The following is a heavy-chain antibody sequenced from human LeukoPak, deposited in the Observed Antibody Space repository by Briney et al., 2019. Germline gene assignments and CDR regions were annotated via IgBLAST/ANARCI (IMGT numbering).Heavy chain of an antibody. J-gene: IGHJ4*02. CDR3: ARVTGYVIEDYFDY. D-gene: IGHD3-22*01. V-gene: IGHV4-4*07. Sequence: SETLSLSCNVSGDSITSFYWSWVRKPAGKGLEWIGRIGRVYMSETINYNPSLKSRVTISVDTSKNQFSLKLSSVTAADTAMYYCARVTGYVIEDYFDYWGQGTLVTVSS. CDR2: IGRVYMSETI. CDR1: GDSITSFY.